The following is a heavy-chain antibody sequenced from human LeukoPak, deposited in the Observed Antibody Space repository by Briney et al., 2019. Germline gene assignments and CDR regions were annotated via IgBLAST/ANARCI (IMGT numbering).Heavy chain of an antibody. D-gene: IGHD3-10*01. CDR3: AKDYGPYYYGSGSYDY. J-gene: IGHJ4*02. Sequence: GGSLRLSCAASGFTFSSYGMSWVRQAPGKVLEWVSAISGSGGSTYYADSVKGRFTISRDNSKNTLYLQMHSLRAEDTAVYYCAKDYGPYYYGSGSYDYWGQGTLVTVSS. CDR1: GFTFSSYG. CDR2: ISGSGGST. V-gene: IGHV3-23*01.